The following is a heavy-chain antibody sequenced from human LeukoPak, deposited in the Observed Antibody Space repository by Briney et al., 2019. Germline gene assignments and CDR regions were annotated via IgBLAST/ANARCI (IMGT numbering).Heavy chain of an antibody. CDR3: ARDRTVGAMRGVFDY. Sequence: PSETLSLTCTVSGGSISSGGYYWSWIRQHPGKGLEWIGYIYYSGSTYYNPSLKSRVTISVDTSKNQFSLKLGSVTAADTAVYYCARDRTVGAMRGVFDYWGQGTLVTVSS. CDR1: GGSISSGGYY. CDR2: IYYSGST. D-gene: IGHD1-26*01. V-gene: IGHV4-31*03. J-gene: IGHJ4*02.